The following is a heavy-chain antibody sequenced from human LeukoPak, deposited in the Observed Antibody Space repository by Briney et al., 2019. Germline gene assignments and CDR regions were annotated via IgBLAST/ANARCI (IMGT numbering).Heavy chain of an antibody. D-gene: IGHD2-2*01. V-gene: IGHV4-59*01. CDR3: ARDLGDCSSTSCYGRYYYYGMDV. CDR2: IYYSGST. Sequence: SETLSLTCTVSGGSISSYYWSWIRQPPGKGLEWIGYIYYSGSTNYNPSLESRVTISVDTSKNQFSLKLSSVTAADTAVYYCARDLGDCSSTSCYGRYYYYGMDVWGQGTTVTVSS. CDR1: GGSISSYY. J-gene: IGHJ6*02.